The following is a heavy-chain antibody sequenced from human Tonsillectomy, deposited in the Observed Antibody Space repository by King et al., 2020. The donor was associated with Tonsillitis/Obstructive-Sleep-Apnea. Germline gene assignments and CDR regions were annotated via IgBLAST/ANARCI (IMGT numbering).Heavy chain of an antibody. D-gene: IGHD1-7*01. Sequence: VQLQESGPGLVKPSETLSLTCTVSGGSISSNYWSWIRQPPGKGLEWIGYIFYRWSTNYNPSLKSRVTISVDTSKNQFSLKLSSVTAADTAVYYCARARHVYNWNYAGSDDAFDIWGQGAMVTVSS. V-gene: IGHV4-59*01. CDR1: GGSISSNY. J-gene: IGHJ3*02. CDR3: ARARHVYNWNYAGSDDAFDI. CDR2: IFYRWST.